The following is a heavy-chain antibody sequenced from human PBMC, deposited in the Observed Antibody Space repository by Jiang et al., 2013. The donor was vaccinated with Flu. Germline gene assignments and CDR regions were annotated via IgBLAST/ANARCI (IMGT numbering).Heavy chain of an antibody. V-gene: IGHV6-1*01. CDR2: TFYRAKYYY. Sequence: QTLSLTCAISGDSVSNNSVAWNWVRQSPSRGLEWLGRTFYRAKYYYDYAVSVKSRATINPDTSNNRFSLQLNSVTPETRLYYYCAREFSSGWYLDFWGQGTLVTVSS. J-gene: IGHJ4*02. CDR1: GDSVSNNSVA. CDR3: AREFSSGWYLDF. D-gene: IGHD6-19*01.